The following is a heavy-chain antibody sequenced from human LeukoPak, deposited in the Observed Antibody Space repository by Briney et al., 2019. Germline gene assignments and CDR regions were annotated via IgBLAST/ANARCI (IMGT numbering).Heavy chain of an antibody. J-gene: IGHJ4*02. CDR2: IIPIFGTA. Sequence: SVKVSCKASGGTFSSYAISWVRQAPGQGLEWMGGIIPIFGTANYAQKFQGRVTITADESTSTAYMELSSLRSEDTAVYYCARDAPYSSGWYGDGFDYWGQGTLVIVSS. CDR3: ARDAPYSSGWYGDGFDY. CDR1: GGTFSSYA. D-gene: IGHD6-19*01. V-gene: IGHV1-69*01.